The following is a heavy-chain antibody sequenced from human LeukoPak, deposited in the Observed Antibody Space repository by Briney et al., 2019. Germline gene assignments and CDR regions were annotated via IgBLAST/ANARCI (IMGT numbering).Heavy chain of an antibody. CDR2: IWFDGSKT. CDR1: GFTFTNFG. D-gene: IGHD1-26*01. V-gene: IGHV3-33*06. J-gene: IGHJ1*01. Sequence: PGGSLRLSCAASGFTFTNFGLDWVRQTPDKGLEWLAIIWFDGSKTYYADSVRGRFTISRDDSKNMAYLQMNSLTTEDTGVYYCAKALGDGKSDFWGQGTRVIVSS. CDR3: AKALGDGKSDF.